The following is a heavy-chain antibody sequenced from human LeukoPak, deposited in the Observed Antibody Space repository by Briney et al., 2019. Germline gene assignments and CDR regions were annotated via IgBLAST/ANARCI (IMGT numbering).Heavy chain of an antibody. CDR1: GFTFSSYD. V-gene: IGHV3-13*01. CDR3: ARQGRGGYLDY. D-gene: IGHD3-22*01. Sequence: GGSLRLSCAASGFTFSSYDMHWVRHLTGKGLEWVSGIGTAGDTYYPGSVTGRFTISRENAKNSLYLQMNSLRAGDTAVYYCARQGRGGYLDYWGQGTLVTVSS. CDR2: IGTAGDT. J-gene: IGHJ4*02.